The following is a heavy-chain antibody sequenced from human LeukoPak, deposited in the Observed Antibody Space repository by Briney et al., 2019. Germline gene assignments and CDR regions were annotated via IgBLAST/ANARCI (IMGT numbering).Heavy chain of an antibody. V-gene: IGHV3-38-3*01. J-gene: IGHJ4*02. CDR2: ISGGGT. CDR3: AKDLSGAYCGGDCSENYFDY. CDR1: GFTVSSNE. D-gene: IGHD2-21*02. Sequence: QTGGSLRLSCAASGFTVSSNEMSWVRQAPGKGLEWVSSISGGGTYYADSRKGRFTISRDNSKNTLYLQMNSLRAEDTAVYYCAKDLSGAYCGGDCSENYFDYWGQGTLVTVSS.